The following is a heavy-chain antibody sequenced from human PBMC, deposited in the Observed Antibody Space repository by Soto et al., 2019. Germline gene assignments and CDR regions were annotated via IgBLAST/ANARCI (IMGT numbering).Heavy chain of an antibody. CDR2: IGHTGSPI. J-gene: IGHJ4*02. CDR1: GFTLSDYY. D-gene: IGHD6-13*01. Sequence: QVQLVETGGGLVKPGGSLTLSCVGSGFTLSDYYMSWIRQAPGKGLAWVAYIGHTGSPIFYADSVKGRFTISRDNAKNSLYLQMNSLRAEDTALYYCARGSWYYCFDWWGQGTLVTVSS. V-gene: IGHV3-11*01. CDR3: ARGSWYYCFDW.